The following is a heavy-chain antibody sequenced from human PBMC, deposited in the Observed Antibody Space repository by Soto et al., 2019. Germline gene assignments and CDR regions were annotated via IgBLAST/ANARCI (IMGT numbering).Heavy chain of an antibody. CDR2: IKSKTDGGTT. CDR3: TTFMVRGVSDAFDI. Sequence: GGSLRLSCAASGFTFSNAWMSWVRQAPGKGLEWVGRIKSKTDGGTTDYAAPVKGRFTISRDDSKNTLYLQMNSLKTEDTAVYYCTTFMVRGVSDAFDIWGQGXMVTV. V-gene: IGHV3-15*01. D-gene: IGHD3-10*01. J-gene: IGHJ3*02. CDR1: GFTFSNAW.